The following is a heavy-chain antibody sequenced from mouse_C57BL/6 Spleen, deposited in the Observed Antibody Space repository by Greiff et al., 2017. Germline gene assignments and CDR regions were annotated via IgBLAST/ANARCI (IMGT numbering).Heavy chain of an antibody. CDR1: GFSLTSYG. V-gene: IGHV2-3*01. J-gene: IGHJ3*01. CDR2: IWGDGST. Sequence: VKLKESGPGLVAPSPCLSITCTVSGFSLTSYGVSWVRQPPGQGLEWLGVIWGDGSTNYHSALISSLSISKDNSTSNAFSKLNSLQTYDTSTCYCAKPDCYGSSYWGKGTLVTVSA. CDR3: AKPDCYGSSY. D-gene: IGHD1-1*01.